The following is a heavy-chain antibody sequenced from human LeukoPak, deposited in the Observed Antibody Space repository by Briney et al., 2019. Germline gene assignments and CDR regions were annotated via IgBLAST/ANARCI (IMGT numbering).Heavy chain of an antibody. V-gene: IGHV6-1*01. CDR1: GDSVSRNCAA. CDR2: TYYRSKWYN. D-gene: IGHD6-19*01. Sequence: SQTLSLTCAISGDSVSRNCAAWNWIRQSPSRGLELLGRTYYRSKWYNDYAVSVKSRLTINPDTSKNQFSLQLNSVTPEDTAVYYCARGGGAVAGQYYFDYWGQGTLVTVSS. CDR3: ARGGGAVAGQYYFDY. J-gene: IGHJ4*02.